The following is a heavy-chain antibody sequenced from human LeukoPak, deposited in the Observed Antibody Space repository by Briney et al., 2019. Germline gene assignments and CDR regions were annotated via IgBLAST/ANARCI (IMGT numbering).Heavy chain of an antibody. J-gene: IGHJ5*02. D-gene: IGHD3-9*01. CDR3: ASAPYDILTGYSLNWFDP. V-gene: IGHV1-3*01. CDR2: INGDNGNT. CDR1: GYTFTTYA. Sequence: GASVKVSCEASGYTFTTYAMHWVRQAPGQRLEWMGWINGDNGNTKYSQKFQGRVTITRDTSAYTAYMELRSLSSADTAVYFCASAPYDILTGYSLNWFDPWGQGTLVTVSS.